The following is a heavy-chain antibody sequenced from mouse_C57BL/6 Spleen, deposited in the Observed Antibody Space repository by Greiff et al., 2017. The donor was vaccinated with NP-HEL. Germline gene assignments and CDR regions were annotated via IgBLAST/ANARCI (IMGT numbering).Heavy chain of an antibody. J-gene: IGHJ2*01. CDR1: GYTFTSYW. V-gene: IGHV1-64*01. Sequence: QVQLQQPGAELVKPGASVTLSCKASGYTFTSYWMHWVKQRPGQGLEWIGMIHPNSGSTNYNEKFKSKATLTVDKSSSTAYMQLSSLTSEDSAVYYCARADYHGEIDDWGQGTTLTVSS. CDR3: ARADYHGEIDD. D-gene: IGHD1-1*01. CDR2: IHPNSGST.